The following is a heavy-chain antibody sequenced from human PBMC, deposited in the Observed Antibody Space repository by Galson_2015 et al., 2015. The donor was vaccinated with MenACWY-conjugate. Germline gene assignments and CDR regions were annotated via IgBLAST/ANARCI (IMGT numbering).Heavy chain of an antibody. V-gene: IGHV3-33*07. CDR2: IWYDGSYK. D-gene: IGHD5-18*01. CDR1: GFTFSSYG. CDR3: ARDSGVGDSYGYSFGY. J-gene: IGHJ4*02. Sequence: SLRLSCAASGFTFSSYGVYWVRQAPGKGLEWVALIWYDGSYKYYADSVKGRFTISRDNSMQTLYLQMNSLRAEDTAVYYCARDSGVGDSYGYSFGYWGQGTLVIVSS.